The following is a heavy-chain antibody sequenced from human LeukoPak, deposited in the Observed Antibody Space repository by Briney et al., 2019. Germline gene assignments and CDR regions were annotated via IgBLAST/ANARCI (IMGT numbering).Heavy chain of an antibody. CDR3: ARDEEMATILDY. J-gene: IGHJ4*02. CDR2: INPSGGST. Sequence: ASVTVSCKASGYTFTSYYMHWVRQAPGQGLEWMGIINPSGGSTSYAQKFQGRVTMTRDMSTSTVYMELSSLRSEDTAVYYCARDEEMATILDYWGQGTLVTVSS. V-gene: IGHV1-46*01. CDR1: GYTFTSYY. D-gene: IGHD5-24*01.